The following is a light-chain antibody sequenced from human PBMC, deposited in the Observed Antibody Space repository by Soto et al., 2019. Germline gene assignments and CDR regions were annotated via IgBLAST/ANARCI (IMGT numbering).Light chain of an antibody. Sequence: VLTHSPRTLILSAGERATLSWRASQSVSSNLAWYQQKPGQAPGLLIYGASTRATGIPARFTGSGSGTALHLSISALQSEDFAVYYCQPYNTWPITFGQGTRLEIK. V-gene: IGKV3-15*01. CDR1: QSVSSN. CDR3: QPYNTWPIT. J-gene: IGKJ5*01. CDR2: GAS.